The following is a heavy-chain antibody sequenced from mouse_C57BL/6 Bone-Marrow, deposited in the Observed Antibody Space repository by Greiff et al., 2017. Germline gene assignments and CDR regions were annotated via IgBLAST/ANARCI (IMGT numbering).Heavy chain of an antibody. Sequence: VKLQQSGAELARPGASVKLSCKASGYTFTSYGISWVKQRTGQGLEWIGEIYPRSGNTYYNEKFKGKATLTADKSSSTAYMELRSLTSEDSAVYFCARYGGSFYAMDYWGQGTSDTVSS. CDR1: GYTFTSYG. CDR2: IYPRSGNT. V-gene: IGHV1-81*01. J-gene: IGHJ4*01. CDR3: ARYGGSFYAMDY. D-gene: IGHD1-1*01.